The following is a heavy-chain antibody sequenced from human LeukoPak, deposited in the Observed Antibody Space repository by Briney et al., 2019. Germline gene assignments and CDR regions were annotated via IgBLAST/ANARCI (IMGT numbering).Heavy chain of an antibody. CDR2: IIPILGIA. CDR3: ARRPLNYNVDTAMDTPRGYYYGMDV. J-gene: IGHJ6*02. CDR1: GYTFTSYG. V-gene: IGHV1-69*04. D-gene: IGHD5-18*01. Sequence: PTASVKVSCKASGYTFTSYGISWVRQAPGQGLEWMGRIIPILGIANYAQKFQGRVTITADKSTSTAYMELSSLRSEDTAVYYCARRPLNYNVDTAMDTPRGYYYGMDVWGQGTTVTVSS.